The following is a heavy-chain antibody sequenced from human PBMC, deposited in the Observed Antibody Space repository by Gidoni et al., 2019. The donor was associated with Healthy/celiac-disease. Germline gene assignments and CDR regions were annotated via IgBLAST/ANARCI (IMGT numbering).Heavy chain of an antibody. J-gene: IGHJ3*02. V-gene: IGHV4-61*02. CDR3: ACLYYCARDIVGATPGRAFDI. D-gene: IGHD1-26*01. CDR1: GGSISSGSYY. CDR2: IYTSGST. Sequence: QVQLQESGPGLVKPSQTLSLTCTVSGGSISSGSYYWSWIRQPAGKGLEWIGRIYTSGSTNYNPSLKSRVTISVDTSKNQFYLVDPASSICLSQRLSHACLYYCARDIVGATPGRAFDIWGQGTMVTVSS.